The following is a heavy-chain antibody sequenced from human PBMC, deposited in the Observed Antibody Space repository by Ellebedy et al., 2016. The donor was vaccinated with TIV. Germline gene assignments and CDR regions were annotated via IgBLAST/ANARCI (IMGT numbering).Heavy chain of an antibody. CDR1: GFTFSTYW. CDR2: IKPDGSEK. J-gene: IGHJ4*02. V-gene: IGHV3-7*03. Sequence: PGGSLRLSCSASGFTFSTYWMNWVRQAPGQGLEWVANIKPDGSEKNYVDSVRGRFTISRENAKKSLYLQMNSLSAEDTAIYYCAGSFDYWGQGTLVTVSS. CDR3: AGSFDY.